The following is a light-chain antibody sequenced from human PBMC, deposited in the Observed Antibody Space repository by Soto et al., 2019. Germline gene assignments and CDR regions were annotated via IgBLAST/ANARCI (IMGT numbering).Light chain of an antibody. V-gene: IGLV1-51*01. CDR3: APWDMSLRVGV. CDR1: SSNIGNNY. J-gene: IGLJ3*02. CDR2: DND. Sequence: QSVLTQPPSVSAAPGQKVTISCSGSSSNIGNNYVFWYQQLPGTAPKLLIYDNDKRPSGIPDRFSGSKSGTSATLGITGLQTGDEADYYCAPWDMSLRVGVFGGGTKLTVL.